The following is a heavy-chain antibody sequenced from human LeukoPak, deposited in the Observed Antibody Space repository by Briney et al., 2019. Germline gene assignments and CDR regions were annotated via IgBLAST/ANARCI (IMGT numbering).Heavy chain of an antibody. CDR2: MNPNSGNT. CDR3: ARVSPPRQQLVDY. Sequence: ASVKVSCKASGYTFTSYDLNWVRQATGQGLEWMGWMNPNSGNTGYAQKFQGRVTMTRNTSISTAYMELSSLRSEDTAVYYCARVSPPRQQLVDYWGQGTLVTVSS. J-gene: IGHJ4*02. V-gene: IGHV1-8*01. D-gene: IGHD6-13*01. CDR1: GYTFTSYD.